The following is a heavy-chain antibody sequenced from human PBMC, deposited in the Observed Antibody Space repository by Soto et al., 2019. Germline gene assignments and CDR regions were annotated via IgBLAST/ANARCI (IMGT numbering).Heavy chain of an antibody. CDR2: INHSGST. D-gene: IGHD2-2*01. CDR3: ARPNGGCSSTSCYAAFDY. J-gene: IGHJ4*02. V-gene: IGHV4-34*01. Sequence: QVQLQQWGAGLLKPSETLSLTCAVYGGSFSGYHWSWIRQPPGKGLEWIGEINHSGSTNYNPSLKSRVTISVDTSKNQFSLKLSSVTAADTAVYYCARPNGGCSSTSCYAAFDYWGQGTLVTVSS. CDR1: GGSFSGYH.